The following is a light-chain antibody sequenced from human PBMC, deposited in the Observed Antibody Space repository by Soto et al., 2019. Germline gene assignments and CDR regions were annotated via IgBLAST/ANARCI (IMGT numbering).Light chain of an antibody. Sequence: DIQMTQSPSTLSASVGDRVTITCRASQSVSSWLAWYQLKPGEAPKLLIYKSSSLESGVPSRFSGSGSGTEFTLTISSLQPDDIASYYCQQYASYPLTFGGGTKVEI. CDR1: QSVSSW. CDR3: QQYASYPLT. CDR2: KSS. V-gene: IGKV1-5*03. J-gene: IGKJ4*01.